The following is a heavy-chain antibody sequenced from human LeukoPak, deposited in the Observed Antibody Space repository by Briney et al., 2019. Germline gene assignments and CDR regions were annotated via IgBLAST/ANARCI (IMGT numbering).Heavy chain of an antibody. D-gene: IGHD5-18*01. CDR3: ARDHSGYSYGYDGAFDI. Sequence: PGGSLRLSCAASGFTFRSNAMSWIRQAPGKGLEWISYISSSGSTIYYADSVKGRFTISRDNAKNSLYLQMNSLRAEDTAVYYCARDHSGYSYGYDGAFDIWGQGTMVTVSS. J-gene: IGHJ3*02. V-gene: IGHV3-11*01. CDR1: GFTFRSNA. CDR2: ISSSGSTI.